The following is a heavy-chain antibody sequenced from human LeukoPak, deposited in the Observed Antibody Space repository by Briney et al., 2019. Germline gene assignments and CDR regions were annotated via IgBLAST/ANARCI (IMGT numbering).Heavy chain of an antibody. D-gene: IGHD1-26*01. CDR3: ARPSLNTGSYFDY. J-gene: IGHJ4*02. CDR2: IKQDGSEI. Sequence: PPGGSLRLSCAASGFTFSTYWMSWVRQAPGKGLEWVANIKQDGSEIYYVDSVRGRFTISRDNAKNSLYLQMNSLRAEDTAVYYCARPSLNTGSYFDYWGQGILVSVSS. V-gene: IGHV3-7*01. CDR1: GFTFSTYW.